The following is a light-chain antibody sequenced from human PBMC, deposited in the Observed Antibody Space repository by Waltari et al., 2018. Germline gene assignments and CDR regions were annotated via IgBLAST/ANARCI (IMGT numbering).Light chain of an antibody. V-gene: IGLV2-14*03. Sequence: QSALTQPASVSGSPGQSITLSCTGTRGADGGYNYVSWYQLHPGKAPKLVIYDVTNRPSGVSSRFSGSKSGNTASLTISGLQAEDEADYYCSSYTEISTVVFGGGTKLTVL. J-gene: IGLJ3*02. CDR2: DVT. CDR1: RGADGGYNY. CDR3: SSYTEISTVV.